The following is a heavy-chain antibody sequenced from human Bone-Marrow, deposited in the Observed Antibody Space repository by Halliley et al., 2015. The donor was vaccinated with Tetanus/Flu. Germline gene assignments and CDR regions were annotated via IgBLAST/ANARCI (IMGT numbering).Heavy chain of an antibody. J-gene: IGHJ3*02. V-gene: IGHV4-31*03. D-gene: IGHD3-10*01. CDR1: GVSISSGGYY. CDR2: IYYSGST. CDR3: ARGHRYGSGSYADM. Sequence: TLSLTCIVSGVSISSGGYYWSWIRQHPGKGLEWIGYIYYSGSTYYNPSLQSRVSISVDTSKNQFSLKLSSVTAADTAVYFCARGHRYGSGSYADMWGRGTMVTVSS.